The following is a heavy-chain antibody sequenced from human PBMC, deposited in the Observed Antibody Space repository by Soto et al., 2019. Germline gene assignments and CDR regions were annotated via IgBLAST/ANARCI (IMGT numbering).Heavy chain of an antibody. CDR2: IYSGGTT. CDR1: GITIRSNY. D-gene: IGHD3-3*01. J-gene: IGHJ4*02. V-gene: IGHV3-66*01. Sequence: GGSLRLSCAASGITIRSNYMAWVRQAPGKGLEWVSIIYSGGTTKYANSVKGRFSISRDNSKNTLYLQMDSLRAEDTAVYYCARGNERALGFGVVSPFDRWGQGTLVTVSS. CDR3: ARGNERALGFGVVSPFDR.